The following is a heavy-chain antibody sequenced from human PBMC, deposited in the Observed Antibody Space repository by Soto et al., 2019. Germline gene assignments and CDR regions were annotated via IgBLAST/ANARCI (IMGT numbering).Heavy chain of an antibody. CDR1: GFTCSFCA. D-gene: IGHD3-22*01. CDR3: AKGHSDSYYCFDY. CDR2: IRGSGGDT. Sequence: EVQLLESGGGLVQPGGSLRLSCAASGFTCSFCAMNWVRQAPGKGLEWVSSIRGSGGDTYYADSVKGRFTISRDYSKNSLHLQMNRLRVEDTAVYYCAKGHSDSYYCFDYWGQGTLVTVSS. J-gene: IGHJ4*02. V-gene: IGHV3-23*01.